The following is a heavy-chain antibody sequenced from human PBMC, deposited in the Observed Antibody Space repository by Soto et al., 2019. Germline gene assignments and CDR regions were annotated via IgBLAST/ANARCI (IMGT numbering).Heavy chain of an antibody. CDR2: INPSGST. J-gene: IGHJ6*03. Sequence: QVQLQQWGAGLLKPSETLSLACAVYGGSFSDYSWSWIRQPPGKGLEWIGEINPSGSTNYNPSLKSRVAISTDTSKNQLSLRLSSVTAADTAVYYCARHLRQWLVSFFYYYMDVWGIGTTVTVSS. D-gene: IGHD6-19*01. CDR1: GGSFSDYS. CDR3: ARHLRQWLVSFFYYYMDV. V-gene: IGHV4-34*01.